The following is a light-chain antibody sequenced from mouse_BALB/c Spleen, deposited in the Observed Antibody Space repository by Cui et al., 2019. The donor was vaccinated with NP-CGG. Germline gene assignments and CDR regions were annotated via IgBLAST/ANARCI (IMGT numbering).Light chain of an antibody. V-gene: IGLV1*01. CDR3: ALWYSNHWV. J-gene: IGLJ1*01. Sequence: QPVVTEEPAPTTSPGETVTLTCRSSTGAVTTNNYANWVQEKPDHLFTGLIGGTNNRAPGVPARFSGSLIGDKAALTITGAQTEDEAIYFCALWYSNHWVFGGGTKLTVL. CDR1: TGAVTTNNY. CDR2: GTN.